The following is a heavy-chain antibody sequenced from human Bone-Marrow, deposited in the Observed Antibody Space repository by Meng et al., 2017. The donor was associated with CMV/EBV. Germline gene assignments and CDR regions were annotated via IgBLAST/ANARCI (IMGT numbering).Heavy chain of an antibody. J-gene: IGHJ4*02. CDR2: IYSGGST. CDR3: ASGLSFVY. Sequence: GESLKISCAASGFTVSSNYMSWVRQAPGKGLEWVSVIYSGGSTYYADSVKGRFTISRDNSKNTLYLQMNSLRAEDTAVHYCASGLSFVYWGQGTLVTVSS. V-gene: IGHV3-53*01. D-gene: IGHD2-2*01. CDR1: GFTVSSNY.